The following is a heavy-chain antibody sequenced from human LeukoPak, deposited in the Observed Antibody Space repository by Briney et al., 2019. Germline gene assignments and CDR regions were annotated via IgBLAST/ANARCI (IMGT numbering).Heavy chain of an antibody. CDR3: ARFSRVEWSF. J-gene: IGHJ4*02. Sequence: GSLRLSCAASGFTFSNYWMSWVRQAPGKGLEWVANIKQDGSVKQYVDSIKGRFTISRDNAKNTLYLQMDSLRVEDTAVYYCARFSRVEWSFWGQGTLVTVSS. CDR1: GFTFSNYW. V-gene: IGHV3-7*01. D-gene: IGHD3-3*01. CDR2: IKQDGSVK.